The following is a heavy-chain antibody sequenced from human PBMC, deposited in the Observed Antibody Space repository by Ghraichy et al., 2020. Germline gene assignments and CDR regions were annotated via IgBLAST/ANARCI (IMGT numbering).Heavy chain of an antibody. V-gene: IGHV4-39*01. CDR3: ARPPSRGSPDAFDI. J-gene: IGHJ3*02. CDR2: IYYSGST. D-gene: IGHD3-10*01. CDR1: GGSISSSSYY. Sequence: SQTLSLTCTVSGGSISSSSYYWGWIRQPPGKGLEWIGSIYYSGSTYYNPSLKSRVTISVDTSKNQFSLKLSSVTAADTAVYYCARPPSRGSPDAFDIWGQGTMVTVSS.